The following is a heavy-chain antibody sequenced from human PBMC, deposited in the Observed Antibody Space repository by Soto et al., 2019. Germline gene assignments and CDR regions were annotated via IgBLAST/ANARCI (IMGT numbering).Heavy chain of an antibody. V-gene: IGHV4-59*08. D-gene: IGHD3-9*01. J-gene: IGHJ5*02. CDR1: GDSISTYN. CDR2: IHYSGST. Sequence: SETLSLTCTVSGDSISTYNWGWIRQPPGKGLEWIGYIHYSGSTNYNPSLKSRVTISVDTSKNQFSLKLSSVTAADTAVYYCARQWYYDIVTGYSNWFDPWGQGTLVTVSS. CDR3: ARQWYYDIVTGYSNWFDP.